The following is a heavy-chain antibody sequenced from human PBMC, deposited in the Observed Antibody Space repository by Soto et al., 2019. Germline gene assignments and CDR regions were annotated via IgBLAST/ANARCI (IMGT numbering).Heavy chain of an antibody. CDR2: LYWDDDK. CDR1: GFSLSTTRVG. Sequence: QITLKESGPTLVKPTQTLTLTCTFSGFSLSTTRVGVGWIRQPPGEALEWLALLYWDDDKLYSPSLKRRLTITKDTSKNQVVLTLTNMDPVDTATYYCAHSKTSCMRYYFDYWGQGTLVTVSS. V-gene: IGHV2-5*02. J-gene: IGHJ4*02. CDR3: AHSKTSCMRYYFDY.